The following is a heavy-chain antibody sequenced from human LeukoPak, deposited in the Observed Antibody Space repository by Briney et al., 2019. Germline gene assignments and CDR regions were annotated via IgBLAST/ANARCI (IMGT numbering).Heavy chain of an antibody. CDR3: ARDGRVYYYDSSGYYALSY. V-gene: IGHV1-18*01. J-gene: IGHJ4*02. CDR2: ISAYNGNT. Sequence: ASVKVSCKASGYTFTSYGISWVRQAPGQGLEWMGWISAYNGNTNYAQKLQGRVTMTTDISTSTAYMELRSLRSDDTAVYYCARDGRVYYYDSSGYYALSYWGQGTLVTVSS. D-gene: IGHD3-22*01. CDR1: GYTFTSYG.